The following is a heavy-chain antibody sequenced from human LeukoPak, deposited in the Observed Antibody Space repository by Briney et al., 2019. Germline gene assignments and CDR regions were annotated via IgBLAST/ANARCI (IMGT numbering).Heavy chain of an antibody. V-gene: IGHV3-23*01. Sequence: PGGSLRLSCAASGFTFSGSAMSWVRQAPGKGLEWVSAITEAGDTTTYADSVKGRFTISRDNSKNTLYLQMKSLRAEDTAVYYCAKRRYDRSGYFDYWGQGTLVTVSS. D-gene: IGHD3-22*01. J-gene: IGHJ4*02. CDR3: AKRRYDRSGYFDY. CDR2: ITEAGDTT. CDR1: GFTFSGSA.